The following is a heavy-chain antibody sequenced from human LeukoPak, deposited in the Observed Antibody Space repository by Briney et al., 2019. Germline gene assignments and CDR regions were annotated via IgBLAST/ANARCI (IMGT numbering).Heavy chain of an antibody. CDR1: GFTFSSYW. V-gene: IGHV3-7*05. J-gene: IGHJ4*02. Sequence: GGSLRLSCAGSGFTFSSYWMSWVRQAPGKGLEWVANIKQDGSAKYYVDSVKGRFAISRDNAKNSLYLQMSSVSLEDTAVYYCTRDEVWGQGTLVTVSS. CDR3: TRDEV. CDR2: IKQDGSAK.